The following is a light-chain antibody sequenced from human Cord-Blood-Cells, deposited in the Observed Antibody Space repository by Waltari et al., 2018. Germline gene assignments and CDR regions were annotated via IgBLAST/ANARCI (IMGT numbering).Light chain of an antibody. J-gene: IGLJ2*01. V-gene: IGLV3-21*04. Sequence: SYVLTQPPSVSVAPGKTARITCGGNNIGSKSVHWYQQKPGQAPVLVIYYDSDRPSGIHERFSGSNSGNTATLTISRVEAGDEADYYCQVWDSSSDLHVVFGGGTKLTVL. CDR2: YDS. CDR1: NIGSKS. CDR3: QVWDSSSDLHVV.